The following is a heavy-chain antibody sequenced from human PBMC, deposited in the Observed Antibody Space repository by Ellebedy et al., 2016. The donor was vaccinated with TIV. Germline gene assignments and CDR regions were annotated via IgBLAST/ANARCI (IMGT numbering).Heavy chain of an antibody. J-gene: IGHJ4*02. CDR3: SRHGRSREGYRYDY. D-gene: IGHD5-24*01. Sequence: GSLRLSXSVSGGPISTTSYYWGWVRQPPGKGLEWIGSIYFSGSTYYNPALKSRVTISVDTSNKQFSLKVTSVTAADTAVYFCSRHGRSREGYRYDYWGQGSLVTVSS. CDR1: GGPISTTSYY. V-gene: IGHV4-39*01. CDR2: IYFSGST.